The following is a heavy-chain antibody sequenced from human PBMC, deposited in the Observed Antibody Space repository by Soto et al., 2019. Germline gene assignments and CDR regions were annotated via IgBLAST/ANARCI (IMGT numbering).Heavy chain of an antibody. D-gene: IGHD3-22*01. V-gene: IGHV3-23*01. J-gene: IGHJ4*02. CDR1: GFTFSIYA. Sequence: GGSLRLSCAASGFTFSIYAMSWFRQAPGKGLEWVSAISGSGVSTYYADSVKGRFTISRDNSKNTLYLQMNSLRAEDTAVYYCAKSPGMYYYDSSGYYHYDYWGQGTLVTVS. CDR3: AKSPGMYYYDSSGYYHYDY. CDR2: ISGSGVST.